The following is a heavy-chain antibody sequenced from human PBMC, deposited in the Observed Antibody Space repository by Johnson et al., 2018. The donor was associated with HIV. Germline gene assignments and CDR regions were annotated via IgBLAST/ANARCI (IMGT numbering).Heavy chain of an antibody. V-gene: IGHV3-30-3*01. CDR3: ARVQITYDYDSSAYQAFDI. J-gene: IGHJ3*02. CDR1: GFTFTSYA. CDR2: ISYAGSNK. Sequence: QVQLVESGGGLVQPGGSLRLSCAASGFTFTSYALHWVRQAPGKGLAWVAVISYAGSNKYYADSVKGRFTISRDISKNTLSLLMNILRPDVTAVYYCARVQITYDYDSSAYQAFDIWGQGTMVTVSS. D-gene: IGHD3-22*01.